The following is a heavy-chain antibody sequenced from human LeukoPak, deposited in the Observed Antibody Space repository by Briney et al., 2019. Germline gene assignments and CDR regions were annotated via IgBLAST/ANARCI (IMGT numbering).Heavy chain of an antibody. CDR2: INPHSGGT. CDR3: ARVMPLEGSGSDTLDY. D-gene: IGHD3-10*01. Sequence: GASVKVSCKASGCTFTGSYMHWVRQAPGQGLEWMGWINPHSGGTKYAQKFQGRVTMSRDTSISTAYMELSRLRSDDTAVYYCARVMPLEGSGSDTLDYWGQGTLVTVSS. J-gene: IGHJ4*02. V-gene: IGHV1-2*02. CDR1: GCTFTGSY.